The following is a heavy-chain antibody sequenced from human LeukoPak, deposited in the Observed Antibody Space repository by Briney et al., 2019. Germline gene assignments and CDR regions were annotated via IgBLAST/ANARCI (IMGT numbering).Heavy chain of an antibody. D-gene: IGHD5-12*01. CDR3: AKGSGYSGYDSLDY. Sequence: GGSLRLSCAASGFTLSSYGMHWVRQAPGKGLEWVAVIWYDGSNKYYADSVKGRFTISRDNSKNTLYLQMNSLRAEDTAVYYCAKGSGYSGYDSLDYWGQGTLVTVSS. CDR1: GFTLSSYG. J-gene: IGHJ4*02. V-gene: IGHV3-33*06. CDR2: IWYDGSNK.